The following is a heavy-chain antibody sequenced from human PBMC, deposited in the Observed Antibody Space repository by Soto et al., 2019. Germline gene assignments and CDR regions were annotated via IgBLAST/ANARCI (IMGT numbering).Heavy chain of an antibody. CDR2: IIPIFGTA. Sequence: SVKVSCKASGGTFSSHAISWVRQAPGQGLEWMGGIIPIFGTANYAQKFQGRVTITADESTSTAYMELSSLRSEDTAVYYCASAGDGYNYPFDYWGQGTLVTVSS. D-gene: IGHD5-12*01. J-gene: IGHJ4*02. CDR3: ASAGDGYNYPFDY. V-gene: IGHV1-69*13. CDR1: GGTFSSHA.